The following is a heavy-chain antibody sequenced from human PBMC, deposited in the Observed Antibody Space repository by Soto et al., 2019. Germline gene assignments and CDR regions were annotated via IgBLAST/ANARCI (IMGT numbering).Heavy chain of an antibody. CDR2: INPSGGST. J-gene: IGHJ4*02. Sequence: QVQLVQSGAEVKKPGASVKVSCKASGYTFTSYYMHWVRQAPGQGLEWMGIINPSGGSTSYAQKFRGRVTMTGDTSTSTVYMELSSLRSEDTAVYYCARSGSCVFFDYWGRGTLVTVSS. CDR1: GYTFTSYY. CDR3: ARSGSCVFFDY. D-gene: IGHD6-13*01. V-gene: IGHV1-46*03.